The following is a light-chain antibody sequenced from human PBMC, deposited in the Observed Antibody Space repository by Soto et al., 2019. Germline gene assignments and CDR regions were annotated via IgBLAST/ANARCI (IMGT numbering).Light chain of an antibody. V-gene: IGLV2-14*01. CDR1: SSDVGGYNY. CDR3: CSYLGSSTYV. J-gene: IGLJ1*01. Sequence: QSVLTQPASVSGSPGQSITISCPGTSSDVGGYNYVSWYQLHPGIAPKLMIYEVSNRPSGVSNRFSGSKSGNTAPLTISGLQAEDVAGYYCCSYLGSSTYVFGTGTKFTVL. CDR2: EVS.